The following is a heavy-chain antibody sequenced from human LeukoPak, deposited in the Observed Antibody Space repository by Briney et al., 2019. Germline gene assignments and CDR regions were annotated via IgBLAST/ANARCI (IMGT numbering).Heavy chain of an antibody. Sequence: SETLSLTCTVSGGSISSYYRSWIRQPAGKGLEWIGRIYTSGSTNYNPSLKSRVTMSVDTSKNQFSLKLSSVTAADTAVYYCARDQHYYDSSGYLDAFDIWGQGTMVTVSS. CDR2: IYTSGST. D-gene: IGHD3-22*01. V-gene: IGHV4-4*07. J-gene: IGHJ3*02. CDR1: GGSISSYY. CDR3: ARDQHYYDSSGYLDAFDI.